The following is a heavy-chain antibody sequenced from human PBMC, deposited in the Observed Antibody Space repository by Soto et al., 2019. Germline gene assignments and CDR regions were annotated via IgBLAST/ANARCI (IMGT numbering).Heavy chain of an antibody. Sequence: GGSLRLSCAASGFTFSNYAMNWVRQAPGKGLEWVSGISGSGSSTYYADSVKGRLTISRDNSKNRMYLQVHSLRAEDTAAYYCAKAVTISGSFYYGMDVWGQGTKVTSP. V-gene: IGHV3-23*01. J-gene: IGHJ6*02. CDR3: AKAVTISGSFYYGMDV. CDR2: ISGSGSST. D-gene: IGHD3-3*01. CDR1: GFTFSNYA.